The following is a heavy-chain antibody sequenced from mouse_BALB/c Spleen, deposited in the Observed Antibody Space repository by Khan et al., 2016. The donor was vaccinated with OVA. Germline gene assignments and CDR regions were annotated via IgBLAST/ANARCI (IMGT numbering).Heavy chain of an antibody. CDR1: GYSITRDYA. V-gene: IGHV3-2*02. J-gene: IGHJ4*01. CDR2: ITNSGST. Sequence: EVQLQESGPGLVKPSQSLSLTCTVTGYSITRDYAWNWLRQFPGNKLEWMGYITNSGSTNYNPSLKSRISITRDTSKNQFFLQLNSVTTEDTATYYCASERVRYYAMDYWGQGTSVTVSS. CDR3: ASERVRYYAMDY. D-gene: IGHD2-14*01.